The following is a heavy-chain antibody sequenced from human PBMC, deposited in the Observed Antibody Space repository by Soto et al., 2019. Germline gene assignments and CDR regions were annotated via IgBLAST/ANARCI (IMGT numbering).Heavy chain of an antibody. J-gene: IGHJ4*02. CDR1: GFTFSTYW. V-gene: IGHV3-7*05. D-gene: IGHD4-17*01. CDR3: ARLRDGYNYGAFDY. CDR2: IKQDGSEK. Sequence: GGSLRLSCAASGFTFSTYWMSWVRQAPGKGLEWVANIKQDGSEKYYVDFGKGRFTISRDNAKNSVYLQMNSLRDEDTAVYYCARLRDGYNYGAFDYWGQGTLVTVSS.